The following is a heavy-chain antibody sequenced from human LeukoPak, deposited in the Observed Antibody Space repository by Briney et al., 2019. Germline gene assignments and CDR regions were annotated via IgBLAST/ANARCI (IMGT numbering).Heavy chain of an antibody. CDR1: GASFSGYY. CDR3: GRGAKYCSGGSCYIYYFDY. V-gene: IGHV4-59*10. Sequence: SETLSLTCAVYGASFSGYYWSSIRQPPGKGLEWIGRIYTSGSTDYNPSLKSRLTMSVDTSKNQFSLYLNSVTAADTAVYYCGRGAKYCSGGSCYIYYFDYWGQGTLVTVSS. D-gene: IGHD2-15*01. CDR2: IYTSGST. J-gene: IGHJ4*02.